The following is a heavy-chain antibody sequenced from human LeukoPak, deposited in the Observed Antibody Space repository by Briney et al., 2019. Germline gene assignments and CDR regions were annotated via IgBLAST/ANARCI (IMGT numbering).Heavy chain of an antibody. V-gene: IGHV3-30*18. CDR1: GFTFSSYG. D-gene: IGHD6-13*01. J-gene: IGHJ3*02. CDR2: ISYDGSNK. CDR3: AKGVRGIAAADDAFDI. Sequence: GGSLRLSCAAAGFTFSSYGVHWVRQAPGKGLEWVAVISYDGSNKYYADSVKGRFTISRDNSKNTLYLQMNSLRAEDTAVYYCAKGVRGIAAADDAFDIWGQGTMVTVSS.